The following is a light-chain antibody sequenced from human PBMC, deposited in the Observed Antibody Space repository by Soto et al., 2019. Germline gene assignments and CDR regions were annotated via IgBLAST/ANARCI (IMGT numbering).Light chain of an antibody. J-gene: IGLJ1*01. V-gene: IGLV2-14*01. CDR1: SSDVVGYNY. CDR3: SSYTTSNTRQIV. Sequence: QSALTQPASVSGSPGQSITISCTGTSSDVVGYNYVSWYQQHPGKAPKFMIYDVSSRPSGVSNRFSGSKSGNTASLTISGLQAEDEADYYCSSYTTSNTRQIVFGTGTKVTVL. CDR2: DVS.